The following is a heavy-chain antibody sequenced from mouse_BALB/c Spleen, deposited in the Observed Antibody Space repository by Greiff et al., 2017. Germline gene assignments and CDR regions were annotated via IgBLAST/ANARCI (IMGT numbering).Heavy chain of an antibody. CDR2: ISSGSSTI. CDR3: ARSGGYDEGAMDY. CDR1: GFTFSSFG. V-gene: IGHV5-17*02. D-gene: IGHD2-2*01. J-gene: IGHJ4*01. Sequence: EVQGVESGGGLVQPGGSRKLSCAASGFTFSSFGMHWVRQAPEKGLEWVAYISSGSSTIYYADTVKGRFTISRDNPKNTLFLQMTSLRSEDTAMYYCARSGGYDEGAMDYWGQGTSVTVSS.